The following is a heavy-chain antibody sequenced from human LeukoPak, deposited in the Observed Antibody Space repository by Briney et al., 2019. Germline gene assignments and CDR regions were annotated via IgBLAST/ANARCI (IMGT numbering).Heavy chain of an antibody. Sequence: GGSLRLSCATSGFTFTTFWMHWVRQAPGKGLVWVSRISNDGSSTNYADSVKGRFTISRDNSKNTLYLQMNSLRAEDTAVYYCAKYTAMVASDYMDVWGKGTTVTVSS. V-gene: IGHV3-74*01. CDR2: ISNDGSST. CDR3: AKYTAMVASDYMDV. CDR1: GFTFTTFW. J-gene: IGHJ6*03. D-gene: IGHD5-18*01.